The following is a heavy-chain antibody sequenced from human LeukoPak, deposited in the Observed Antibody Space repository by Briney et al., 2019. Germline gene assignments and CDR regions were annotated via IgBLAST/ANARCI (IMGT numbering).Heavy chain of an antibody. Sequence: SETLSLTXTVSGGSISSGSYYWSCIRQPAGKGLEWIGRIYTCGTTNYNPSLKSRVTISVDTSKNQFSLKLSSVTAADTAVYYCARDSWNNVYYMDVWGKGATVTVSS. CDR2: IYTCGTT. CDR1: GGSISSGSYY. J-gene: IGHJ6*03. V-gene: IGHV4-61*02. D-gene: IGHD1/OR15-1a*01. CDR3: ARDSWNNVYYMDV.